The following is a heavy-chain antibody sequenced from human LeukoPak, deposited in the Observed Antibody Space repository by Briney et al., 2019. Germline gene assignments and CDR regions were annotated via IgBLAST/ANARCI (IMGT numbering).Heavy chain of an antibody. Sequence: PGGSLRLSCVASGFNFSSYTMHWVRQAPGKGLECVAVMSYAGSNKYYADSVKGRFTISRDNSKNTLYLEMDILRSEDTAVYYCAKVLLWFGELLYDAFDIWGQGTMVTVSS. CDR1: GFNFSSYT. CDR3: AKVLLWFGELLYDAFDI. D-gene: IGHD3-10*01. J-gene: IGHJ3*02. V-gene: IGHV3-30-3*01. CDR2: MSYAGSNK.